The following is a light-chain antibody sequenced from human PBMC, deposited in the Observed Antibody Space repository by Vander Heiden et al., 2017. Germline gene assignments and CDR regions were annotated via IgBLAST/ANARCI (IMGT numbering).Light chain of an antibody. CDR1: QDISNY. CDR3: QQYDNLRIT. V-gene: IGKV1-33*01. CDR2: DAS. Sequence: DIQITQSLSSLSASVGDRVTITCQASQDISNYLNWYQQKPGKAPKLLIYDASNLETGVPSRFSGSGSGTDFTFTISSLQPEDIATYYCQQYDNLRITFGGGTKVEIK. J-gene: IGKJ4*01.